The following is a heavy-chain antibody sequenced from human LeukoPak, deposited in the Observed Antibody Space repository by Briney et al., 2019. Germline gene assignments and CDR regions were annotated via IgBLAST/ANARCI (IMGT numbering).Heavy chain of an antibody. Sequence: SETLSLTCAVYGGSFSGYYWSWIRQPPGKGLEWIGEINHSGSTNYNPSLKSRVTISVDTSKNQFSLKLRSVTAADTAVYYCAREPSDYYGSGRFDPWGQGTLVTVSS. D-gene: IGHD3-10*01. CDR2: INHSGST. V-gene: IGHV4-34*01. CDR3: AREPSDYYGSGRFDP. J-gene: IGHJ5*02. CDR1: GGSFSGYY.